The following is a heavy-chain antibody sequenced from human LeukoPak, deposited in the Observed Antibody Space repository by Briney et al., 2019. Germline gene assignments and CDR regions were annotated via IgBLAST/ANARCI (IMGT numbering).Heavy chain of an antibody. CDR1: GYTFTGYY. V-gene: IGHV1-2*06. D-gene: IGHD1-26*01. CDR3: ARGEIVGATELDY. J-gene: IGHJ4*02. CDR2: INPNSGGT. Sequence: GASVKVSCKASGYTFTGYYMHWVRQAPRQGLEWMGRINPNSGGTNYAQKFQGRVTMTRDTSISTAYMELSRLRSDDTAVYYCARGEIVGATELDYWGQGTLVTVSS.